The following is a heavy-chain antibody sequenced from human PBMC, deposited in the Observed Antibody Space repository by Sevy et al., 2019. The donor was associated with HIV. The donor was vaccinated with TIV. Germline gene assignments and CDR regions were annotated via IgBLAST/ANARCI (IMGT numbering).Heavy chain of an antibody. J-gene: IGHJ3*01. CDR1: GGSISSYY. D-gene: IGHD3-10*01. V-gene: IGHV4-59*01. CDR3: ARVKGYGEGAFDF. Sequence: SETLSLTCTVSGGSISSYYWSWIRQPPGKGLEWFGYIYYSGSTNYNPSLKSRVTISVDTSKNQFSLKLSSVTAADTAVYYCARVKGYGEGAFDFWGQGTMVTVSS. CDR2: IYYSGST.